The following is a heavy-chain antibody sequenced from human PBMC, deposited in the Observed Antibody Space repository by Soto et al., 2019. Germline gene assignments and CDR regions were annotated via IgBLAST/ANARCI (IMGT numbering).Heavy chain of an antibody. J-gene: IGHJ6*02. Sequence: PSPTLSLTCAISGDSVSSNSAAWNWIRQSPSKGLEWLGRTYYRSKWYNDYAVSVKSRITINPDTSKNQFSLQLNSVTPEDTAVYYCARARGMMGDPGSPYYYGMDVWGQGTTVTVSS. CDR2: TYYRSKWYN. CDR3: ARARGMMGDPGSPYYYGMDV. CDR1: GDSVSSNSAA. V-gene: IGHV6-1*01. D-gene: IGHD1-26*01.